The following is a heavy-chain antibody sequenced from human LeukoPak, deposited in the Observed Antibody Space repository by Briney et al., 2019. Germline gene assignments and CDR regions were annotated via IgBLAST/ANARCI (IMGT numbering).Heavy chain of an antibody. D-gene: IGHD3-3*01. J-gene: IGHJ2*01. CDR3: ARDRGYDFWSGSFDL. CDR2: IGTGGDT. V-gene: IGHV3-13*01. CDR1: GFSFNSYD. Sequence: GGSLRLSCAASGFSFNSYDMHWVRQVRGEGLEWVGAIGTGGDTYYADSVKGRFTISRENAKKSLYLQMDCLRAGDTAVYYCARDRGYDFWSGSFDLWGRGTLVTVSS.